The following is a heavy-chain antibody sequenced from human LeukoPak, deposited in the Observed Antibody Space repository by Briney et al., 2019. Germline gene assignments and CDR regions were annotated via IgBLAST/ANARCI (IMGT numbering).Heavy chain of an antibody. D-gene: IGHD6-13*01. Sequence: GGSLRLSCAASGFTFSSYAMHRVRQAPGKGLEYVSAISSNGGSTYYANSVKGRFTISRDNSKNTLYLQMGSLRAEDMAVYYCARSPSYSSSWYLYFDYWGQGTLVTVSS. CDR1: GFTFSSYA. CDR3: ARSPSYSSSWYLYFDY. V-gene: IGHV3-64*01. J-gene: IGHJ4*02. CDR2: ISSNGGST.